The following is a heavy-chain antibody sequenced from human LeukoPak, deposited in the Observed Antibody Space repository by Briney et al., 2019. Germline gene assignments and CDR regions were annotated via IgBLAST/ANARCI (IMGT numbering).Heavy chain of an antibody. CDR3: AKLASYCGGDCYSKDAFDI. D-gene: IGHD2-21*02. J-gene: IGHJ3*02. V-gene: IGHV3-30*18. CDR1: GFTFSSYG. CDR2: ISYDGSNK. Sequence: GGSLRLSCAASGFTFSSYGMHWVRQAPGKGLEWVAVISYDGSNKYYADSVKGRFTISRDNSKNTLYLQMNSLRAEDTAVYYCAKLASYCGGDCYSKDAFDIWGQGTMVTVSS.